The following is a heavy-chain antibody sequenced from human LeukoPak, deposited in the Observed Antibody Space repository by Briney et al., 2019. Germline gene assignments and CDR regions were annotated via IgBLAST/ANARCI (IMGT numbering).Heavy chain of an antibody. D-gene: IGHD1-1*01. CDR1: GGSFSSYY. V-gene: IGHV4-34*01. Sequence: PSETLSLTCAVYGGSFSSYYWSWIRQSPGKVLEWIAEINHRGDTNYNPSVKSRSTISGDTSKNQFSLKVTSLTAADTAVYYCARGPTISETGYFDYWGQGTLVTVSS. CDR2: INHRGDT. CDR3: ARGPTISETGYFDY. J-gene: IGHJ4*03.